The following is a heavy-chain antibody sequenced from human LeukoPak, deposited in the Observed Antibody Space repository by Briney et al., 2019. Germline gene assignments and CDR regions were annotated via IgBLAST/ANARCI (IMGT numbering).Heavy chain of an antibody. Sequence: SETLSLTCAVYGGSFSGYYWSWIRQPPGKGLEWIGEINHSGSTNCNPSLKSRVTISVDTSKNQFSLKLSSVTAADTAVYYCARRGYDFWSGYPVDYWGQGTLVTVSS. D-gene: IGHD3-3*01. CDR2: INHSGST. J-gene: IGHJ4*02. CDR1: GGSFSGYY. V-gene: IGHV4-34*01. CDR3: ARRGYDFWSGYPVDY.